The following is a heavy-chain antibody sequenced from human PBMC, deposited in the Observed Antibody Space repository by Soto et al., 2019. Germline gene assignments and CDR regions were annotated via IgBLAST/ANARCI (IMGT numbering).Heavy chain of an antibody. CDR3: ARDSGLAAPYYYYYGMDV. V-gene: IGHV1-18*04. CDR2: ISAYNGNT. Sequence: GASVKVSCKASGYTFTSDGISWVREAPGQGLEWMGWISAYNGNTNYAQKLQGRVTMTTDTSTSTAYMELRSLRSDDTAVYYCARDSGLAAPYYYYYGMDVWGQGTTVTVSS. D-gene: IGHD6-13*01. CDR1: GYTFTSDG. J-gene: IGHJ6*02.